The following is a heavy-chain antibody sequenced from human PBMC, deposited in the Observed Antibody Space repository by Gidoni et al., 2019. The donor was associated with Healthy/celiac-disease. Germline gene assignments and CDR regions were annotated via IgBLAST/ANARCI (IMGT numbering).Heavy chain of an antibody. CDR3: ARERSGWSAEYFQH. V-gene: IGHV6-1*01. Sequence: QVQLEQAGLGLAKPSESLSMTWAITADSGARESAAWNWIRPSPSRGLEWLGRTSYRSKWYNDYAVSVKSLITINPDTSKSQFSLQLNSVTPEDTAVYYCARERSGWSAEYFQHWGQGTLVTVSS. D-gene: IGHD6-19*01. CDR1: ADSGARESAA. CDR2: TSYRSKWYN. J-gene: IGHJ1*01.